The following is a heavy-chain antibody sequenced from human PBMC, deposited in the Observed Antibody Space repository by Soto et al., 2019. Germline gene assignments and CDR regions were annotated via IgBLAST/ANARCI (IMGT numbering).Heavy chain of an antibody. CDR1: GYTFTGYY. Sequence: ASVKVSCKASGYTFTGYYMHWVRQAPGQGLEWMGWINPNSGGTNYAQQFQGWVTMTRDTSISTAYMELSRLRSDDTAVYYCARGTGDDAFDIWGQGTMVTVSS. J-gene: IGHJ3*02. CDR3: ARGTGDDAFDI. CDR2: INPNSGGT. V-gene: IGHV1-2*04. D-gene: IGHD7-27*01.